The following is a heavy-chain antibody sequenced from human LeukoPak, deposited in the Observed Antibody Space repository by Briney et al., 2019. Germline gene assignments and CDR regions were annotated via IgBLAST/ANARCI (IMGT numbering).Heavy chain of an antibody. Sequence: ASVKVSCKASGYTFTSYGISWVRQAPGQGLEWMGWISAYNGNTNYAQKLQGRVTMTTDTSTSTAYMELRSLRSDDTAVYYCARECGGDCLGAFDIWGQGTMVTVSS. CDR3: ARECGGDCLGAFDI. V-gene: IGHV1-18*01. J-gene: IGHJ3*02. CDR1: GYTFTSYG. CDR2: ISAYNGNT. D-gene: IGHD2-21*02.